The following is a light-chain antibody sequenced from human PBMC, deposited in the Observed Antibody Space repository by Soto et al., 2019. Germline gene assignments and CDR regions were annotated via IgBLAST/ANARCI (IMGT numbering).Light chain of an antibody. CDR2: ENN. V-gene: IGLV6-57*04. CDR3: QASDGTNRV. CDR1: SGNIASNY. Sequence: NFMLTQPHSVSESPGETVIISCTSSSGNIASNYVHWYQQRPGSAPTIVIYENNQRPSGVPDRFSGSIDRSSNSASLTISGLKTEDGADFYCQASDGTNRVFGGGTQLTVL. J-gene: IGLJ2*01.